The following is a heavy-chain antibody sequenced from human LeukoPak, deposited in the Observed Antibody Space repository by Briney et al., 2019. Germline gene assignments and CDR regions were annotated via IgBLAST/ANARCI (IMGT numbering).Heavy chain of an antibody. D-gene: IGHD5-24*01. J-gene: IGHJ4*02. CDR1: GYTFISYD. CDR3: AKDFDVRRDGYNPFDY. V-gene: IGHV1-8*01. Sequence: ASVKVSCKASGYTFISYDINWVRQAPRQGLEWMGWMNPKSANTGYAQKFQGRVTMTRNTSISTAYMEVTSLRSEDTAVYYCAKDFDVRRDGYNPFDYWGQGTPVTVSS. CDR2: MNPKSANT.